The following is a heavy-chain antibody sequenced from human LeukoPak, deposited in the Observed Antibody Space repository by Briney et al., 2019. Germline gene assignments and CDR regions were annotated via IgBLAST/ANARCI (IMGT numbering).Heavy chain of an antibody. CDR1: GFTFSNHG. CDR3: AKDDAWLRFGE. CDR2: ISPSGDIT. V-gene: IGHV3-23*01. J-gene: IGHJ4*02. D-gene: IGHD3-10*01. Sequence: GGSLRLSCAASGFTFSNHGMNWVRQAPGKGLEWVSGISPSGDITYYADSVEGRFTISRDNSKNTLYLEVISLTAEDTAVYYCAKDDAWLRFGEWSQGTLVTVSS.